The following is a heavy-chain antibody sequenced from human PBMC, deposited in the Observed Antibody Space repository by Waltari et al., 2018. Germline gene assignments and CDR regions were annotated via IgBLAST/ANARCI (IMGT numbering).Heavy chain of an antibody. D-gene: IGHD6-13*01. V-gene: IGHV2-70*15. CDR2: IDWDDDK. CDR1: GFSLSTSGMC. Sequence: QVTLRESGPALVNPTQTLTLTCTFSGFSLSTSGMCVSWIRQPPGTALEWLARIDWDDDKYYSTSLKTRLTISKDTSKNQVVLTMTNMDPVDTATYYCARIRGIAAAGEPNDAFDIWGQGTMVTVSS. J-gene: IGHJ3*02. CDR3: ARIRGIAAAGEPNDAFDI.